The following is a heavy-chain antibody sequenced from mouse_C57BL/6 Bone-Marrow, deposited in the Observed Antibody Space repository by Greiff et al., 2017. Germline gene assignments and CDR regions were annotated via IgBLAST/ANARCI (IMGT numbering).Heavy chain of an antibody. CDR3: ARDGYYVSLAY. CDR1: GYTFTSYW. V-gene: IGHV1-55*01. J-gene: IGHJ3*01. D-gene: IGHD2-3*01. CDR2: IYPGSGST. Sequence: QVQLQQPGAELVKPGASVKMSCKASGYTFTSYWLTWVKQRPGQGLEWIGDIYPGSGSTNYNEKFKSKATLTVDTSSSTAYMQLSSLTSEDSAVYYCARDGYYVSLAYWGQGTLVTVSA.